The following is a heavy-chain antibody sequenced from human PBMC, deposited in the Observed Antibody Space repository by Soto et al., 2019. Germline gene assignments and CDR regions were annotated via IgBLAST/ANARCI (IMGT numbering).Heavy chain of an antibody. J-gene: IGHJ6*02. V-gene: IGHV1-69*18. CDR3: ARVVMTTVPASYYYGMDV. CDR2: MSPFIGTA. D-gene: IGHD4-4*01. Sequence: QVQLVQSGAEVKKPGSSVTVSCKASGGTFSSYAISWVRQAPGQGLEWMGRMSPFIGTATYAQKFQGRVTIPEDESTTTAYMGLTSLRSEAPAVYYCARVVMTTVPASYYYGMDVWGQGTTVTVSS. CDR1: GGTFSSYA.